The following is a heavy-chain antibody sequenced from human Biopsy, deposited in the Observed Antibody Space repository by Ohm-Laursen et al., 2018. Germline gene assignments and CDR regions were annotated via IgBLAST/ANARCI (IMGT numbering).Heavy chain of an antibody. CDR2: ITSSGAST. CDR1: GFTFSTYA. Sequence: SLRLSCAASGFTFSTYAMSWVRQAPGKGLEWVSSITSSGASTDFADSVKGRFTISRDNSKNTLYLQMNSLRAEGTAVYYCAKVSPTILSSFDYWGQGTLVTGSS. J-gene: IGHJ4*02. CDR3: AKVSPTILSSFDY. V-gene: IGHV3-23*01. D-gene: IGHD3-9*01.